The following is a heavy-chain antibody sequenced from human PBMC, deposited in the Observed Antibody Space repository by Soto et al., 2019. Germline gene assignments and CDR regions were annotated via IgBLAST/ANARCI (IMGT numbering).Heavy chain of an antibody. CDR1: GGSISSGDYY. V-gene: IGHV4-30-4*01. Sequence: QVQLQESGPGLVKPSQTLSLTCTVSGGSISSGDYYWSWIRQPPGKGLEWIGYIYYSGSTYYNPSLKSRVTISVDTSKNQFSLKLSSVTAADTAVYYCARDVLVPAAMRGDYYYYGMDVWGQGTTVTASS. D-gene: IGHD2-2*01. J-gene: IGHJ6*02. CDR2: IYYSGST. CDR3: ARDVLVPAAMRGDYYYYGMDV.